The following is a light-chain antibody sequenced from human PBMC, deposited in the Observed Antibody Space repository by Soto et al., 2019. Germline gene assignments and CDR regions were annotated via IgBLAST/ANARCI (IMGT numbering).Light chain of an antibody. Sequence: DIRLTQSPSSVSASVGDRVTITCRASQDIGTWLAWYQQKPGKAPKLLIYVASNLQSGVPTRFSGAGSGTDFNLHITNLQPEDFALYHCQPANSFPFTFGPGTKVDFK. CDR2: VAS. V-gene: IGKV1-12*01. CDR1: QDIGTW. CDR3: QPANSFPFT. J-gene: IGKJ3*01.